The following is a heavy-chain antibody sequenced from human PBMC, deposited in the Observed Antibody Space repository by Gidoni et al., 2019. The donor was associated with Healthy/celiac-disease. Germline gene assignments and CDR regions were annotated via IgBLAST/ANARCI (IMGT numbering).Heavy chain of an antibody. D-gene: IGHD1-20*01. J-gene: IGHJ6*02. CDR1: GFTFINYW. CDR2: ISSDGTTA. V-gene: IGHV3-74*01. CDR3: ARDNNWNHYYWGMDV. Sequence: EVQLVESGGGLVQPGGSLRLSCAASGFTFINYWMHWARQVSGKGLVWLSRISSDGTTAKYADSVKGRFTISRDNAKNTLHLQINSLRAEYTAVYYCARDNNWNHYYWGMDVWGQGTTVTVSS.